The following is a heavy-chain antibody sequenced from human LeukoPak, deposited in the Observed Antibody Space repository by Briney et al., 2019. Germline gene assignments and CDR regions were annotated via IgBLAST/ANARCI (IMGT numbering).Heavy chain of an antibody. CDR3: GRRGEGSGWAFDY. CDR1: GFTFSNYE. CDR2: ISRSGSPI. Sequence: PGGSLRLSCAASGFTFSNYEMNWVRQAPGRGLEWVSYISRSGSPIYYTDSVKGRFTISRDNAKNSLYLQMNSLRAEDTAVYYCGRRGEGSGWAFDYWGQGTLVTVSS. D-gene: IGHD6-19*01. V-gene: IGHV3-48*03. J-gene: IGHJ4*02.